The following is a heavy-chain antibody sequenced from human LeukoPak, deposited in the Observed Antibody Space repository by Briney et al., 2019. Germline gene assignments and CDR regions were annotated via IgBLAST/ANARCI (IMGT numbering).Heavy chain of an antibody. CDR3: TRRYGGHSGWAGYHDS. Sequence: PGGSLRLSCVASGFSFSAYTIHWVRQAPGKGLEYVSAIRSDGSSTFYPSSVRGRFTISRDNSKSTLYLQMGSLRAEDTAVYYCTRRYGGHSGWAGYHDSWGQGTLVTVSS. CDR1: GFSFSAYT. V-gene: IGHV3-64*01. CDR2: IRSDGSST. J-gene: IGHJ4*02. D-gene: IGHD6-19*01.